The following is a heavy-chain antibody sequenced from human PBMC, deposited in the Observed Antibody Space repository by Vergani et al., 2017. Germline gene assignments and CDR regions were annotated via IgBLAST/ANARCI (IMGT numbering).Heavy chain of an antibody. CDR2: INPNSGGT. CDR1: GGTFSSYA. J-gene: IGHJ4*02. D-gene: IGHD5-12*01. V-gene: IGHV1-2*02. Sequence: QVQLVQSGAEVKKPGSSVKVSCKASGGTFSSYAISWVRQAPGQGLEWMGWINPNSGGTNYAQKFQGRVTMTRDTSISTAYMELSRLRSDDTAVYYCARPVIVATIRGAFDYWGQGTLVTVSS. CDR3: ARPVIVATIRGAFDY.